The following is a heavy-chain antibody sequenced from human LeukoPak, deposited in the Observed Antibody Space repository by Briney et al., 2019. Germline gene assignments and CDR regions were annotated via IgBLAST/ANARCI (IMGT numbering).Heavy chain of an antibody. CDR2: IASDGSST. Sequence: GGSLRLSCAASGFTFSSYWMNWVRQAPGKGLVWVSRIASDGSSTTYADSVKGRFSISRDNAKNTLYLQMNSLRVEDTAVCYLARGQPHGNDYWGQGTLVTVSS. CDR3: ARGQPHGNDY. CDR1: GFTFSSYW. D-gene: IGHD4-23*01. J-gene: IGHJ4*02. V-gene: IGHV3-74*01.